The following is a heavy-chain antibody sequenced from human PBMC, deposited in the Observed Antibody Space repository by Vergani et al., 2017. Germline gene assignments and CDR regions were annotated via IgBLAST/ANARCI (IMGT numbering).Heavy chain of an antibody. J-gene: IGHJ3*02. CDR2: INAGNGNT. Sequence: QVQLVQSGAEVQKPGASVKVSCKASGYTFTSYAMHWVRQAPGQRLEWMGWINAGNGNTKYSQKFQGRVTITRDTSASTAYMELSSLRSEDTAVYYCARLRVEQRNAFDIWGQGTMVTVSS. CDR1: GYTFTSYA. V-gene: IGHV1-3*01. D-gene: IGHD5-12*01. CDR3: ARLRVEQRNAFDI.